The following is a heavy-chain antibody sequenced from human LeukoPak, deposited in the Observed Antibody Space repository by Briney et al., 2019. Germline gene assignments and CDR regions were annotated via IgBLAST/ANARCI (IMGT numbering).Heavy chain of an antibody. CDR1: GFTFSNAW. J-gene: IGHJ4*02. V-gene: IGHV3-21*01. CDR2: ISSSSSYI. Sequence: GGSLRLSCAASGFTFSNAWMSWVRQAPGKGLEWVSSISSSSSYIYYADSVKGRFIISRDNAKNSLYLQMNSLRAEDTAVYYCARGRDDYGDYSPWVYWGQGTLVTVSS. D-gene: IGHD4-17*01. CDR3: ARGRDDYGDYSPWVY.